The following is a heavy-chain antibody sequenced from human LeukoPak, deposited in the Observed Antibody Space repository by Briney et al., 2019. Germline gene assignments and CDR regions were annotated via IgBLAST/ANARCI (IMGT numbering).Heavy chain of an antibody. V-gene: IGHV1-2*02. CDR3: ARDLGIDYYDSSGYYTGTLYFFDY. D-gene: IGHD3-22*01. CDR1: GYTFTDYY. CDR2: INPNNGGT. J-gene: IGHJ4*02. Sequence: GASVKVSCKASGYTFTDYYMHWVRQAPGQGLEWMGWINPNNGGTNYAQKFQSRVTMTRDTSISTAFMELRSLRSDDTAVYYCARDLGIDYYDSSGYYTGTLYFFDYWGQGTLVTVSS.